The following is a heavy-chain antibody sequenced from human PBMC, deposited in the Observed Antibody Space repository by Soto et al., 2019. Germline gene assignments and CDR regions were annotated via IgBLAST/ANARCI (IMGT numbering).Heavy chain of an antibody. D-gene: IGHD5-18*01. CDR1: GFTFNTYG. J-gene: IGHJ4*02. CDR2: ISYGGSNK. CDR3: AKDIVRYTYGACDY. Sequence: GGSLRLSCAASGFTFNTYGMYWVRQAPGKGLEWVAAISYGGSNKYHADAVKGRFTISRDNSKNTLYLQMNSLRVEDTAVYYCAKDIVRYTYGACDYWGQGALVTVSS. V-gene: IGHV3-30*18.